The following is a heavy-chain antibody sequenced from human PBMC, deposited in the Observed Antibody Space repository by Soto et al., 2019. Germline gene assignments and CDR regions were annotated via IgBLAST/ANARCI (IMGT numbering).Heavy chain of an antibody. J-gene: IGHJ4*02. D-gene: IGHD4-17*01. CDR2: IHNSGSP. CDR3: ARGSTTEKVDS. CDR1: GGSISSYV. Sequence: PSETQSLTCTVSGGSISSYVWSWIRQSPGKGLEWIGHIHNSGSPYNNPSLKSRVTISADTSKNQFSLKLTSVTAADTAVYYCARGSTTEKVDSWGQGTLVTVSS. V-gene: IGHV4-30-4*01.